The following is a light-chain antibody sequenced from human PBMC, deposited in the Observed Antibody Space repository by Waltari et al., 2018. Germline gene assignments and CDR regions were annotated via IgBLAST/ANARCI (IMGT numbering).Light chain of an antibody. CDR1: ENIGSY. J-gene: IGKJ2*01. V-gene: IGKV1-39*01. CDR2: ATS. Sequence: DIQMTQSPSSLSASIGDRVPITCRASENIGSYLNWYQQRTGEAPKLLIYATSTLQTEVPSRFSGSGSRTDFTLTISSLQPEDFATYYCQHTFETPYSFGQGTKLEIK. CDR3: QHTFETPYS.